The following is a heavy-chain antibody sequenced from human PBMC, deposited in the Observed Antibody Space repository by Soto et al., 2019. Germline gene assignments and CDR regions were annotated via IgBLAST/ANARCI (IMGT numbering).Heavy chain of an antibody. J-gene: IGHJ6*03. CDR2: ISWNSGSI. CDR1: GFTFDDYA. Sequence: GGSLRLSCAASGFTFDDYAMHWVRQAPGKGLEWVSGISWNSGSIGYADSVKGRFTISRDNAKNSLYLQMNSLRAEETALYYCAKDYYDFNYMDVWGKGTTVTVSS. V-gene: IGHV3-9*01. CDR3: AKDYYDFNYMDV. D-gene: IGHD3-3*01.